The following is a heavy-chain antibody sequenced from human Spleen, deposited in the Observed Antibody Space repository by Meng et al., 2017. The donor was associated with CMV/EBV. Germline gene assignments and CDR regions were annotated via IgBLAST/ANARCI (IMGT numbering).Heavy chain of an antibody. V-gene: IGHV4-39*07. Sequence: SETLPLTCTVSGGSISRSSYYWGWIRQPPGKGLEWIGSIYYSGSTYYNPSLKSRVTMSVDTSKNQFSLKLSSVTAADTAVYYCARDSLIAAAGTEGYFAYWGQGTLVTVSS. CDR3: ARDSLIAAAGTEGYFAY. CDR1: GGSISRSSYY. J-gene: IGHJ4*02. CDR2: IYYSGST. D-gene: IGHD6-13*01.